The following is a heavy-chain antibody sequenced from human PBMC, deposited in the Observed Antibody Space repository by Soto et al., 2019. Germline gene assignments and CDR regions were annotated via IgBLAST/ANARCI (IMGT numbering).Heavy chain of an antibody. J-gene: IGHJ6*02. CDR1: GYSIGSGYY. CDR2: IYHSGRT. D-gene: IGHD3-3*01. CDR3: ARDGGRYYAMDV. Sequence: PSLPCSVSGYSIGSGYYWAWIRQTPEKGLEWIGNIYHSGRTYYNPSLNSRVTISVDTSKNQFSLKLSSVTAADTAVYYCARDGGRYYAMDVWGQGITVTVSS. V-gene: IGHV4-38-2*02.